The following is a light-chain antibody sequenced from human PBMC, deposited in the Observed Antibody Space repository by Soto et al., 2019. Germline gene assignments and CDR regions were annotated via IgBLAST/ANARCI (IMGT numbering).Light chain of an antibody. V-gene: IGLV2-14*01. Sequence: QSALTQPASVSGSPGQSITISCTGTSSDVGAYNYVSWFQQYPGKAPKLIIYEVTNRPSGVSDRFSGSKSGNTASLTVSGIQAEDESDYYCSSFTTRKTWVFGGGTKITVL. J-gene: IGLJ3*02. CDR3: SSFTTRKTWV. CDR1: SSDVGAYNY. CDR2: EVT.